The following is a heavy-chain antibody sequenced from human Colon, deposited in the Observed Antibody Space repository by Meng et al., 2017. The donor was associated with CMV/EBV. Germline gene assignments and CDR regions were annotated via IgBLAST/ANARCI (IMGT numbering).Heavy chain of an antibody. CDR1: GDSIKSHH. CDR3: ARVNARIPGALRD. J-gene: IGHJ4*02. D-gene: IGHD4/OR15-4a*01. V-gene: IGHV4-59*11. Sequence: SETLSLTCTVSGDSIKSHHWTWIRQPPGKGLEWIGYIYYSGTTDYNPSLASRLTISVDTSKNLFSLTLTSVTAVDTATYYCARVNARIPGALRDWGQGLLVTVSS. CDR2: IYYSGTT.